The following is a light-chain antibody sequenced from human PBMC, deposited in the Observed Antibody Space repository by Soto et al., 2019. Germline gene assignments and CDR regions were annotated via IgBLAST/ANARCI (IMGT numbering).Light chain of an antibody. Sequence: EIVLTQSPATLSLSPGERATLSCRASQSVSSYLAWYQQKPGQAPRLLIYDASNGATGIPARFSGSGSGTDFTLTISSLGPEDFAVYYCQQHSNWPITFGQGTRLEIK. V-gene: IGKV3-11*01. CDR1: QSVSSY. CDR3: QQHSNWPIT. J-gene: IGKJ5*01. CDR2: DAS.